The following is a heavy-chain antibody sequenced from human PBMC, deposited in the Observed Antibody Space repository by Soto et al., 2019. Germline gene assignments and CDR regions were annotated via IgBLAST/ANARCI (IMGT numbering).Heavy chain of an antibody. J-gene: IGHJ6*03. Sequence: PGESLKISCKGSGYSFTSYWIGWVRQMPGKGLEWMGIIYPGDSDTRYSPSFQGQVTISADKSISTAYLQWSSLKASDTAMYYCASRAAGTSYYCYFMDVWGKGTSVIGS. CDR2: IYPGDSDT. V-gene: IGHV5-51*01. CDR1: GYSFTSYW. D-gene: IGHD6-13*01. CDR3: ASRAAGTSYYCYFMDV.